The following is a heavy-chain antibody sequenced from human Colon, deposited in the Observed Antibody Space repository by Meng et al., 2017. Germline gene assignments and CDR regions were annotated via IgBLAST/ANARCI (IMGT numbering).Heavy chain of an antibody. J-gene: IGHJ4*02. Sequence: QVQLEESGPGLVRPSETLSLTCAVYGGSFSDYYLTWIRQPPGKGLEWVGEIHPSGSTYYSPSLQSRVTITLDTSKNQFSLTLSSMTAADTAVYYCARGVDWAKSSNFWGQGTLVTVSS. V-gene: IGHV4-34*01. CDR2: IHPSGST. CDR3: ARGVDWAKSSNF. D-gene: IGHD3-9*01. CDR1: GGSFSDYY.